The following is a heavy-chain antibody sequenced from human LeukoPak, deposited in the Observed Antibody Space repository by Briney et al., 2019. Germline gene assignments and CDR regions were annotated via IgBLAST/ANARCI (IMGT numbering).Heavy chain of an antibody. CDR1: GGSFSGYY. CDR2: INHSGST. Sequence: SETLSLTCAVYGGSFSGYYWSWIRQPPGKGLEWIGEINHSGSTNYNPSFKSRVTISVDTSKNQFSLKLSSVTAADTAVYYCAGGRSRHYYYGSGSKVYYYYGMDVWGQGTTVTVSS. CDR3: AGGRSRHYYYGSGSKVYYYYGMDV. J-gene: IGHJ6*02. D-gene: IGHD3-10*01. V-gene: IGHV4-34*01.